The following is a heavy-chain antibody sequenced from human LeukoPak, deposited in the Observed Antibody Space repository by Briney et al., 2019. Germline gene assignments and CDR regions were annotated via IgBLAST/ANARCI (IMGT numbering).Heavy chain of an antibody. Sequence: ASVKVSCKASGYTLTNYYIHWVRQAPGQGLEWMGIINPSGGGTSYAQKFKGRVIMTADTSTSSVFMELSSLRSEDTAVYYGARGDFGSGSYKLWGQGTLVSVSS. D-gene: IGHD3-10*01. V-gene: IGHV1-46*01. CDR1: GYTLTNYY. CDR3: ARGDFGSGSYKL. CDR2: INPSGGGT. J-gene: IGHJ4*02.